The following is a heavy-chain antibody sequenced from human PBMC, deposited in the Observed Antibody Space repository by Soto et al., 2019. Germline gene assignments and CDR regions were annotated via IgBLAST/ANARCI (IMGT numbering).Heavy chain of an antibody. D-gene: IGHD5-18*01. Sequence: EVQLLESGGGLVQSGGSLRLSCTASGFSFSSYVMSWVRQAPGKGLEWVSEISADDGSTYYADSVKGRFTISRDNSKNTVDLQMNSLRADDTAVYYCAKAGYSFLFDYWGQGTLVTVSS. J-gene: IGHJ4*02. CDR3: AKAGYSFLFDY. V-gene: IGHV3-23*01. CDR1: GFSFSSYV. CDR2: ISADDGST.